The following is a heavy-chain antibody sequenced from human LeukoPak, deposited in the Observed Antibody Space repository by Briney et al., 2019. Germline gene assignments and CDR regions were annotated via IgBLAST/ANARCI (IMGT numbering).Heavy chain of an antibody. CDR3: TKIANGGLSDY. D-gene: IGHD2-8*01. CDR1: GGSISGYY. Sequence: PSETLSLTCTVSGGSISGYYWAWIRQPPGKVLEWIGYTHYSGNTNYNPSLKSRVSMSVDTSKNQFSLILTSVTAADTAVYYCTKIANGGLSDYWGQGTLVTVSS. V-gene: IGHV4-59*01. CDR2: THYSGNT. J-gene: IGHJ4*02.